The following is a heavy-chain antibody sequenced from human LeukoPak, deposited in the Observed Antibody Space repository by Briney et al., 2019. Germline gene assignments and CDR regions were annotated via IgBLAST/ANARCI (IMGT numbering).Heavy chain of an antibody. J-gene: IGHJ6*03. V-gene: IGHV1-18*01. D-gene: IGHD2-21*01. CDR1: GYTFTSYG. CDR3: ARGLASYMDV. CDR2: ISAYNGDT. Sequence: GASVKVSCKTSGYTFTSYGISWVRQAPGQGLEWMGWISAYNGDTNYAQKFQGRVTMTRDMSTSTVYMELSSLRSEDTAVYYCARGLASYMDVWGKGTTVTVSS.